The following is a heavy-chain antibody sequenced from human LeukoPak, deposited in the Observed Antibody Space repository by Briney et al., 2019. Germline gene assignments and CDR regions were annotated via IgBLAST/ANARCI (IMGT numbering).Heavy chain of an antibody. V-gene: IGHV3-49*04. CDR3: TRAYCGGDCYLYYYYYYYMDV. Sequence: GGSLRLSCTASRFTFGDYAMSWVRQAPGEGLEWVGFIRSKAYGGTTEYAASVKGRFTISRDDSKSIAYLQMNSLKTGDTAVYYCTRAYCGGDCYLYYYYYYYMDVWGKGTTVTVSS. D-gene: IGHD2-21*01. CDR1: RFTFGDYA. J-gene: IGHJ6*03. CDR2: IRSKAYGGTT.